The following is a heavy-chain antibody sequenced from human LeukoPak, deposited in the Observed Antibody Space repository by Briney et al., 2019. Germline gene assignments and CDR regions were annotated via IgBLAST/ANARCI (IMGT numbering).Heavy chain of an antibody. D-gene: IGHD3-22*01. CDR3: LRGDSRDF. V-gene: IGHV3-21*06. Sequence: GGSLGLSCAACGFAFSSYTMNWARQAPGKGLEWVASINRGGTSTHYAFSVKGRLTISRDNAQNVLYLQMNGLRGDDAAVYYCLRGDSRDFWGQGTLVTVSS. CDR1: GFAFSSYT. J-gene: IGHJ4*02. CDR2: INRGGTST.